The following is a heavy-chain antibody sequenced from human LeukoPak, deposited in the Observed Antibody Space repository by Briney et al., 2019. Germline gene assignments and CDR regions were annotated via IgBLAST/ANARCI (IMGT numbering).Heavy chain of an antibody. J-gene: IGHJ4*02. CDR3: AKDTVEYYYDSSGYY. CDR2: ISGSGGST. CDR1: GFTFSSYA. Sequence: GGSLRLSCAASGFTFSSYAMSWVRQAPGKGLEWVSAISGSGGSTYYADSVKGRFTISRDNSKNTLYLQMNSLGAEDTAVYYCAKDTVEYYYDSSGYYWGQGTLVTVSS. D-gene: IGHD3-22*01. V-gene: IGHV3-23*01.